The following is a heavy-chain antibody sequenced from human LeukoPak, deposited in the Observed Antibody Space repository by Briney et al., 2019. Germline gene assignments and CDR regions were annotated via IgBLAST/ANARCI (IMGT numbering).Heavy chain of an antibody. Sequence: GSLRLSCAAFGFTFSSNSMNWVRQPPGKGLEWIGSIYYSGSTYYNPSLKSRVTISVDTSKNQFSLKLSSVTAADTAVYYCARRVLLWFGESNNWFDPWGQGTLVTVSS. CDR3: ARRVLLWFGESNNWFDP. D-gene: IGHD3-10*01. V-gene: IGHV4-39*01. CDR2: IYYSGST. CDR1: GFTFSSNSMN. J-gene: IGHJ5*02.